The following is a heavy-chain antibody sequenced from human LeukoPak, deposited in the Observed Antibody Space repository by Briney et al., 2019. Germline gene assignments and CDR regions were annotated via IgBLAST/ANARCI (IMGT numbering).Heavy chain of an antibody. CDR2: IIPIFGTA. V-gene: IGHV1-69*05. Sequence: SVMVSCKASGGTFSSYAISWVRQAPGQGLEWMGRIIPIFGTANYAQKFQGRVTITTDESTSTAYMELSSLRSEDTAVYYCAREVVVPAATYYYYYMDVWGKGTTVTVSS. CDR1: GGTFSSYA. J-gene: IGHJ6*03. CDR3: AREVVVPAATYYYYYMDV. D-gene: IGHD2-2*01.